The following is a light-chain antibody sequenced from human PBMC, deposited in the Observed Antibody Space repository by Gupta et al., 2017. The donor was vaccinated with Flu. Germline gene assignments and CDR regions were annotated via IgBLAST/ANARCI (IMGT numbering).Light chain of an antibody. J-gene: IGLJ1*01. CDR3: TSYTSGSTHV. V-gene: IGLV2-14*01. CDR2: DVS. Sequence: QSALTQPASVSGSPGQSITISCTGTSSDVGGYNYVSWYQQQPGKAPKLMIYDVSNRPSGVSNRFSGSKSGNTASLTISGLQAEDEADYYCTSYTSGSTHVFGVGTQVTVL. CDR1: SSDVGGYNY.